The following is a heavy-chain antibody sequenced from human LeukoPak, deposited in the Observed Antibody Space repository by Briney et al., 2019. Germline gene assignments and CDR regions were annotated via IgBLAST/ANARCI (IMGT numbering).Heavy chain of an antibody. V-gene: IGHV5-51*01. CDR2: IYPGDSDT. Sequence: GESLKISCKGSGCSFTSYWIGWVRQMPGKGLEWMGIIYPGDSDTRYSPSFQGQVTISADKSISTAYLQWSSLKASDTAMYYCARHSGSSSWYHPVYYYYMDVWGKGTTVTVSS. CDR1: GCSFTSYW. CDR3: ARHSGSSSWYHPVYYYYMDV. D-gene: IGHD6-13*01. J-gene: IGHJ6*03.